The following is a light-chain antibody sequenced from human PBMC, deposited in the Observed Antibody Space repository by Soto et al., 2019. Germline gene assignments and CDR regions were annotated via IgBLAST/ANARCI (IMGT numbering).Light chain of an antibody. J-gene: IGLJ1*01. V-gene: IGLV2-14*01. CDR3: SSYTSATPYV. Sequence: QSVLTQPASVSGSPGQSISISCTGSRSDIGSYDYVSWFQQYPGKAPKVIIYEVKNRPSGISDRFSASKSGNTASLTISGLQAEDEDDYYCSSYTSATPYVSGTGTKVTVL. CDR1: RSDIGSYDY. CDR2: EVK.